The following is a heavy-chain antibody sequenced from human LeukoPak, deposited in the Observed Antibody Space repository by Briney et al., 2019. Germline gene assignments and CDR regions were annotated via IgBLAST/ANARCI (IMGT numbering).Heavy chain of an antibody. V-gene: IGHV4-39*01. CDR1: GGSISSSSYY. CDR3: ARVGPFFDY. Sequence: SETLSLTCTVSGGSISSSSYYWGWIRQPPGKGLEWIESIYYSGSTYYNPSLKSRVTISVDTSKNQFSLRLSSVTAADTAVYYCARVGPFFDYWGQGTLVTVSS. J-gene: IGHJ4*02. CDR2: IYYSGST.